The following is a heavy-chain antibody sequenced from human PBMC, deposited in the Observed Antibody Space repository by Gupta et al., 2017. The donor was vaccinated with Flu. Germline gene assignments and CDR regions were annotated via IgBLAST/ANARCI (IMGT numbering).Heavy chain of an antibody. D-gene: IGHD2-15*01. V-gene: IGHV4-39*01. CDR3: ARKKYNIYGGNPPNYYYYYGMDV. CDR2: TYYSGST. Sequence: WIGSTYYSGSTYYNPSLKSRVTISVDTSKNQFSLKLSSVTAADTAVYYCARKKYNIYGGNPPNYYYYYGMDVWGQGTTVTVSS. J-gene: IGHJ6*02.